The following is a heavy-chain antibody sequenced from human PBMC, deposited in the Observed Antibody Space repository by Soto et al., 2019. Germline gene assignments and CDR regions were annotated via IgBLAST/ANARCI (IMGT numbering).Heavy chain of an antibody. CDR1: GGSISSGGYY. J-gene: IGHJ4*02. Sequence: QVQLQESGPGLVKPSQTLSLTCTVSGGSISSGGYYWSWIRQHPGKGLEWIGYIYYSGSTYYNPSLKSRVTITVNTSKDQCALKLSSVNAAATDVYYCAIGPYYYDRDWRFYYWSQGTLVTVCS. D-gene: IGHD3-22*01. V-gene: IGHV4-31*03. CDR2: IYYSGST. CDR3: AIGPYYYDRDWRFYY.